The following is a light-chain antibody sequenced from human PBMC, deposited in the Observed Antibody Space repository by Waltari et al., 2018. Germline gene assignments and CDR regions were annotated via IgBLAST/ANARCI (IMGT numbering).Light chain of an antibody. V-gene: IGKV2D-29*01. CDR3: MQSRQLPCA. Sequence: DIVLTQTPLSLSVTPGQPASISCKSSQSLMHSDVKTYSYWYFENPGQPRQLLIYEVSNRVSGVPVRFSGSGSGKDFTLKISRVEAEDVGIYYCMQSRQLPCAFGQGAKVEIK. CDR2: EVS. J-gene: IGKJ1*01. CDR1: QSLMHSDVKTY.